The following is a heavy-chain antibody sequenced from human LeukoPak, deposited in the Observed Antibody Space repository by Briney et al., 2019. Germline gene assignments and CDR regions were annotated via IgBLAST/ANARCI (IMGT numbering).Heavy chain of an antibody. CDR2: ISAYNGNT. CDR1: GYTFTSYG. V-gene: IGHV1-18*01. J-gene: IGHJ5*02. CDR3: ARANMVRGVGSFFDRNWSDP. Sequence: ASVKVPCKASGYTFTSYGISWVRQAPGQGLEWMGWISAYNGNTNYAQKLQGRVTMTTDTSTSTAYMELRSLRSDDTAVYYCARANMVRGVGSFFDRNWSDPWGQGTLVTVSS. D-gene: IGHD3-10*01.